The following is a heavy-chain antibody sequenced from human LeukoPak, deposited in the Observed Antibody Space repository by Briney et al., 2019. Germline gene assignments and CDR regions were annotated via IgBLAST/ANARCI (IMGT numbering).Heavy chain of an antibody. Sequence: SETLSPTCTVSGDSITSYYWSWIRQPPGKGLEWIGYVYCTGSTSYNPSLKSRVTISVDTSKNQFSLRLSSVTAADTALYYCARKGSNWSTQFDYWGQGTLVTVSS. V-gene: IGHV4-59*08. D-gene: IGHD6-13*01. J-gene: IGHJ4*02. CDR1: GDSITSYY. CDR2: VYCTGST. CDR3: ARKGSNWSTQFDY.